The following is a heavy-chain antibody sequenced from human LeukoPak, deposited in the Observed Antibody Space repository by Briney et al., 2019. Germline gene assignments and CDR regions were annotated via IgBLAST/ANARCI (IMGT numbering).Heavy chain of an antibody. Sequence: SETLSLTCTVSGGSISTYYWSWIRQTPEKGLEWIGHMYYSGSISYNPSLKSRATISVDTSKNQFSLKLTSVTAADTAVYYCASVRYSSSWDFQHWGQGTLVTVSS. CDR3: ASVRYSSSWDFQH. J-gene: IGHJ1*01. CDR2: MYYSGSI. V-gene: IGHV4-59*12. D-gene: IGHD6-13*01. CDR1: GGSISTYY.